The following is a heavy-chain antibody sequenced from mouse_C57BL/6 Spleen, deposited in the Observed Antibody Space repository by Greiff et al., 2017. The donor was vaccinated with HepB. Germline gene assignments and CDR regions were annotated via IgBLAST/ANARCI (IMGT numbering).Heavy chain of an antibody. CDR2: IYPGNSDT. Sequence: EVQLQQSGTELVRPGASVKMSCKTSGYTFTSYWMHWVKQRPGQGLEWIGAIYPGNSDTSYNQKFKGKAKLTSDTSANTAYMELSSLTYEDSAVYYCSRGGVYDYDSPGWGQGTTLTVSS. V-gene: IGHV1-5*01. D-gene: IGHD2-4*01. CDR1: GYTFTSYW. J-gene: IGHJ2*01. CDR3: SRGGVYDYDSPG.